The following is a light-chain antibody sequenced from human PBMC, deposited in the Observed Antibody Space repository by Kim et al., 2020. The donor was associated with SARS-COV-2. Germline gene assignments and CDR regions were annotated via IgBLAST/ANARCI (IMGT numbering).Light chain of an antibody. CDR1: SGDVGGYTY. CDR2: DVS. V-gene: IGLV2-14*03. Sequence: GPSFTTSCTGTSGDVGGYTYVSWYQQHPGKAPKLMIYDVSNRPSGVSNRFSGSKSGHTASLTISGLQAADEADYYCSSYTSSSTVVFGGGTQLTVL. CDR3: SSYTSSSTVV. J-gene: IGLJ2*01.